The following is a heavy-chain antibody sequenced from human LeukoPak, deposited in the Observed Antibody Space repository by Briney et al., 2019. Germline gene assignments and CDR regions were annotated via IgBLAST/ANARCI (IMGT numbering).Heavy chain of an antibody. CDR1: GFTFSSYW. CDR2: IKQDGSKI. V-gene: IGHV3-7*01. Sequence: GGSLRLSCAASGFTFSSYWMSWVRQAPGKGLEWVANIKQDGSKIHYVDSVKGRLTISRDNAKNSLYLQMNSLRAEDTAVYYCVREWAIWGQGTMVTVSS. J-gene: IGHJ3*02. CDR3: VREWAI.